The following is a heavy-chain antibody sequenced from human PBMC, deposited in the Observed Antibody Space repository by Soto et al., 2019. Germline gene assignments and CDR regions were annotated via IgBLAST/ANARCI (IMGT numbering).Heavy chain of an antibody. CDR1: GDSVSSSFFY. J-gene: IGHJ5*02. Sequence: SETLSLTCTVSGDSVSSSFFYWSWVRQPPGQRLEWIGYIYYTGTTNYNPSLASRVAMSVDTSKKQFTLNLRSLTAADTARYYCAGPTTSSGWSLFHPCGQRILVTVS. D-gene: IGHD1-1*01. CDR3: AGPTTSSGWSLFHP. CDR2: IYYTGTT. V-gene: IGHV4-61*01.